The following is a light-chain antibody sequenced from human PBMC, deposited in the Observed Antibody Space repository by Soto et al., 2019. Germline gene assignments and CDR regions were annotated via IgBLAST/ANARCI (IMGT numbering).Light chain of an antibody. CDR3: QQYNSSPPT. Sequence: EVVFTQSPGTLSLSPGEIATLSCRASQSGSSSYFAWYQQKPGQAPRLLIYGASRRATDIPDRFSGGGSGTDFSLTISRLEPEDFAIYFCQQYNSSPPTFGQGTKVDIK. CDR1: QSGSSSY. CDR2: GAS. J-gene: IGKJ1*01. V-gene: IGKV3-20*01.